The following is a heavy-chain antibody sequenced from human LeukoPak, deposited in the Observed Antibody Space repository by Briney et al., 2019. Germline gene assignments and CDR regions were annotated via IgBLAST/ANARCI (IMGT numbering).Heavy chain of an antibody. Sequence: GGSLRLSCAASGFTFSSYGMHWVRQAPGKGLEWVAFIRYDGSNKYYADSVKGRFTISRDNSKNTLYLQMNSLRAEDTAAYYCAKDGSGSTGGAFDTWGQGTMVTVSS. D-gene: IGHD3-10*01. CDR3: AKDGSGSTGGAFDT. V-gene: IGHV3-30*02. CDR1: GFTFSSYG. J-gene: IGHJ3*02. CDR2: IRYDGSNK.